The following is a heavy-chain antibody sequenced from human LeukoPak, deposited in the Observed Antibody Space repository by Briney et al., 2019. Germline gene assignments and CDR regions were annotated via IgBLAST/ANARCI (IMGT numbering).Heavy chain of an antibody. CDR2: ISSSSSYI. Sequence: PGGSLRLSCAASGFTFSSYSMNWVRQAPGKGLELVSSISSSSSYIYYAASVKGRFTISRDNAKNSLYLQMNSLRAEDTAVYYCARIHSNYPFDIWGQGTMVTVSS. CDR1: GFTFSSYS. D-gene: IGHD4-11*01. V-gene: IGHV3-21*01. CDR3: ARIHSNYPFDI. J-gene: IGHJ3*02.